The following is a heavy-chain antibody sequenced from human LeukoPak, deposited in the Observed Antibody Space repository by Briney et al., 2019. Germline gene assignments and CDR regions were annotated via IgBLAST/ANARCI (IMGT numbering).Heavy chain of an antibody. V-gene: IGHV4-59*01. CDR2: IYYSGST. Sequence: PSQTLSLTCTVSGGSIGSYYWSWIRQPPGKGLEWIGYIYYSGSTNYNPSLKSRVTISVDTSKNQFSLKLSSVTAADTAVYYCARGRARSIQLWARNYYYYMDVWGKGTTVTISS. J-gene: IGHJ6*03. CDR1: GGSIGSYY. CDR3: ARGRARSIQLWARNYYYYMDV. D-gene: IGHD5-18*01.